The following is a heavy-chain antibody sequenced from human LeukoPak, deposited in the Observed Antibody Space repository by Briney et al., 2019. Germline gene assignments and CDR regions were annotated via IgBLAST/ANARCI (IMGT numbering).Heavy chain of an antibody. Sequence: SVKVSCKASGGTFSGYAISWVRQAPGQGLEWMGGIIPIFGTANYAQKFQGRVTITTDESTSTAYMELSSLRSEDTAVYYCARAVVATIVAGPYYYYYMDVWGKGTTVTVSS. V-gene: IGHV1-69*05. J-gene: IGHJ6*03. D-gene: IGHD5-12*01. CDR2: IIPIFGTA. CDR3: ARAVVATIVAGPYYYYYMDV. CDR1: GGTFSGYA.